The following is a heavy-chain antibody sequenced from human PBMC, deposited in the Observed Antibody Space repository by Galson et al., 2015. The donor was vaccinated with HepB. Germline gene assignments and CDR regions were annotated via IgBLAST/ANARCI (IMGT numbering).Heavy chain of an antibody. CDR3: ARVEGLCGSLTCPIDAFDI. CDR1: GFSVSRTY. CDR2: LYSGGNA. D-gene: IGHD2-2*01. J-gene: IGHJ3*02. Sequence: SLRLSCAASGFSVSRTYMSWVRQAPGRGLEWVSSLYSGGNAFYADSVKGRLTIARDNSRNTLFLQMNNLRAEDTALYFCARVEGLCGSLTCPIDAFDIWGQGTLVIVTS. V-gene: IGHV3-53*01.